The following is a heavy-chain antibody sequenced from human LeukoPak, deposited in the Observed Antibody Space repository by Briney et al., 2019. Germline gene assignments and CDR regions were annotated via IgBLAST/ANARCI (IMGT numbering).Heavy chain of an antibody. CDR3: ARDYDYVWGSYRSSGWFDP. D-gene: IGHD3-16*02. V-gene: IGHV4-39*07. Sequence: SETLSLACTVSGGSISSSSYYWGWIRQPPGKGLEWIGSIYYSGSTYYNPSPKSRVTISVDTSKNQFSLKLSSVTAADTAVYYCARDYDYVWGSYRSSGWFDPWGQGTLVTVSS. CDR2: IYYSGST. J-gene: IGHJ5*02. CDR1: GGSISSSSYY.